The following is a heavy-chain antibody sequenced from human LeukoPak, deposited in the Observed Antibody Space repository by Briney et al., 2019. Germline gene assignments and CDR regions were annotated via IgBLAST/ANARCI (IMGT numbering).Heavy chain of an antibody. J-gene: IGHJ4*02. Sequence: GASVKVSCKASGYTFTSYYMHWVRQAPGQGLEWMGIINPSGGSTSYAQKFQGRVTMTRDTSTSTVYMELSSLRSEDTAVYYCARPVYSSCWYRGWGYFDYWGQGTLVTVSS. V-gene: IGHV1-46*01. CDR1: GYTFTSYY. D-gene: IGHD6-19*01. CDR2: INPSGGST. CDR3: ARPVYSSCWYRGWGYFDY.